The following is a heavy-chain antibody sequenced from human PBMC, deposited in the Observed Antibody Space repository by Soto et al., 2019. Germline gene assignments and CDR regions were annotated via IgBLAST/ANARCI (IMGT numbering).Heavy chain of an antibody. CDR2: ISAYNGNT. J-gene: IGHJ4*02. CDR3: ARDPLAPYY. Sequence: PSVKVSCKASGYTFSSYGISWVRQAPGQGLEWMGWISAYNGNTNYEQKFQGRVTMTTDTSTSTAYMELRSLRSDDTAVYYCARDPLAPYYWGQGTLVTVSS. D-gene: IGHD1-1*01. V-gene: IGHV1-18*01. CDR1: GYTFSSYG.